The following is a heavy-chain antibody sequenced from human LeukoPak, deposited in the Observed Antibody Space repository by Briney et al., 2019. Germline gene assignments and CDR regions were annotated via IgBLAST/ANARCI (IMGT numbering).Heavy chain of an antibody. CDR2: INPNSGGT. CDR1: RYTFTGYY. Sequence: ASVKVSCKASRYTFTGYYMHWVRQAPGQGLEWMGRINPNSGGTNYAQKFQGRVTMTRDTSISTAYMELSRLRSDDTAVYYCARARYDILTGYYSLFDYWGQGTLVTVSS. J-gene: IGHJ4*02. D-gene: IGHD3-9*01. CDR3: ARARYDILTGYYSLFDY. V-gene: IGHV1-2*06.